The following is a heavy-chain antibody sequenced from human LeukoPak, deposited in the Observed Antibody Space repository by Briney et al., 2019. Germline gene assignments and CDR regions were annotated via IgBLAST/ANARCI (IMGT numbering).Heavy chain of an antibody. CDR1: GFTFSSYA. Sequence: RAGGSLRLSCAASGFTFSSYAMHWVRQAPGKGLEWVAVISYDGSNKYYADSVKGRFTISRDNSKNTLYLQMNSLRAEDTAVYYCAGPEGSYSVYFQHWGQGTLVTVSP. CDR3: AGPEGSYSVYFQH. D-gene: IGHD1-26*01. J-gene: IGHJ1*01. V-gene: IGHV3-30*04. CDR2: ISYDGSNK.